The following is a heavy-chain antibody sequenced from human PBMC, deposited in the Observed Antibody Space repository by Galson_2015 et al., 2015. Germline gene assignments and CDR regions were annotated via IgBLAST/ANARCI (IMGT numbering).Heavy chain of an antibody. Sequence: SVKVSCKASGYTFTSYAMNWVRQAPGQRLEWMGWINAGNGNTKYSQKFQGRVTITRDTSASTAYMELSSLRSEDTAVYYCARGYCSGGSCPTPSSDEEFDYWGQGTLVTVSS. V-gene: IGHV1-3*01. CDR1: GYTFTSYA. J-gene: IGHJ4*02. CDR3: ARGYCSGGSCPTPSSDEEFDY. CDR2: INAGNGNT. D-gene: IGHD2-15*01.